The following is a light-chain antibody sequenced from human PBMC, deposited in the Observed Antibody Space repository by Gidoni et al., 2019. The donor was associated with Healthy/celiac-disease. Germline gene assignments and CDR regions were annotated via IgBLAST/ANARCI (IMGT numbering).Light chain of an antibody. V-gene: IGKV3-11*01. CDR3: QQRSNWPGT. J-gene: IGKJ1*01. Sequence: DIVLTQSPATLSLSLGERATLSCRASQSVSSYLAWYQQKPGQAPRLLIYDASNRATGIPARFSGSGSGTDFTLTISSLEPEDFAVYYCQQRSNWPGTFGQGTKVEIK. CDR2: DAS. CDR1: QSVSSY.